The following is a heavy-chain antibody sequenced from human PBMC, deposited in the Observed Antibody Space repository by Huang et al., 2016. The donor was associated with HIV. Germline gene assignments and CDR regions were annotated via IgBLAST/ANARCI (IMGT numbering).Heavy chain of an antibody. D-gene: IGHD3-22*01. Sequence: QVQLVQSGAEVKKPGSSVKVSCKASGGTFSSYAISWVRQAPGQGLEGMGGIIPIFGTANYAEKFQGRVTITADESTSTAFMELSSLRSEDTAVYYCASHYYDSSGYFRGAFDIWGQGTMVTVSS. CDR3: ASHYYDSSGYFRGAFDI. J-gene: IGHJ3*02. V-gene: IGHV1-69*13. CDR1: GGTFSSYA. CDR2: IIPIFGTA.